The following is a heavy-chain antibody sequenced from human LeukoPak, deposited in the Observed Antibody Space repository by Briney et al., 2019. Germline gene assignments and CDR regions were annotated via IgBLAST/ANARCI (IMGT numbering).Heavy chain of an antibody. Sequence: GGSLRLSCAASGFTFSSYEMNWVRQAPGKGLEWVSYIITSGSTIYYEDSVKGRFTISRDNAKNSLYLQMNSLRAEDTAVYYCARDPSLDYWGQGTLVTVCS. CDR2: IITSGSTI. J-gene: IGHJ4*02. CDR3: ARDPSLDY. V-gene: IGHV3-48*03. CDR1: GFTFSSYE.